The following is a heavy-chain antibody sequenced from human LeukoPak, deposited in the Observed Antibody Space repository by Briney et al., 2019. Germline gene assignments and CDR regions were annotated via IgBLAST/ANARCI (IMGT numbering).Heavy chain of an antibody. CDR1: GFTFSHYS. CDR2: ISASSSFI. CDR3: ARGYCSRTSCEDFDY. D-gene: IGHD2-2*01. Sequence: GGSLRLSCAASGFTFSHYSMNWVRQAPGKGLEWVSSISASSSFIYYADSLKGRFTISRDKAKNSLYLQMNSLRAEDTAVFYCARGYCSRTSCEDFDYWGQGTLVTVSS. V-gene: IGHV3-21*01. J-gene: IGHJ4*02.